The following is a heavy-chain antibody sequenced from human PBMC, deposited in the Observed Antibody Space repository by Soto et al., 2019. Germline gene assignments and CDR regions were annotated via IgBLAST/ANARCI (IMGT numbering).Heavy chain of an antibody. Sequence: QITLKESGTTLVKPTQTLTLTCSTSGFSLIDSGVAVGWIRQPPGKALDWLALVYWDDDKRYSPSLRTRLTITRDTSKNQVVLTMTNIDPVDTATYYCVHTYADHAGYYFDFWGQGTLVTVSS. CDR3: VHTYADHAGYYFDF. CDR2: VYWDDDK. CDR1: GFSLIDSGVA. J-gene: IGHJ4*02. V-gene: IGHV2-5*02.